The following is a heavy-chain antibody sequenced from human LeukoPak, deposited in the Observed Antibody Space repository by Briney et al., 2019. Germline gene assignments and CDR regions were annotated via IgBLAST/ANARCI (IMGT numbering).Heavy chain of an antibody. Sequence: VASVKVSCKASGYTFSSYDINWVRQATGQGLEWMGWMNPNSGNTGYARTFQGRVTMTRNTSISTAYMELSSLRSEDTAVYYCARVSRRAARAFDYWGQGTLVTVSS. D-gene: IGHD6-6*01. CDR1: GYTFSSYD. CDR3: ARVSRRAARAFDY. CDR2: MNPNSGNT. V-gene: IGHV1-8*01. J-gene: IGHJ4*02.